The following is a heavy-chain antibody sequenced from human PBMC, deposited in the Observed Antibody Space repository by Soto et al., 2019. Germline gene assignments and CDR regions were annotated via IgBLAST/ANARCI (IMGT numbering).Heavy chain of an antibody. CDR3: ARGKSAMVRGVIRYNWFDP. J-gene: IGHJ5*02. V-gene: IGHV1-8*01. Sequence: ASVKVSCKASGYTFTSYDINWVRQATGQGLEWMGWMNPNSGNTGYAQKFQGRVTTTRNTSISTAYMELSSLRSEDTAVYYCARGKSAMVRGVIRYNWFDPWGQGTLVTVSS. CDR2: MNPNSGNT. CDR1: GYTFTSYD. D-gene: IGHD3-10*01.